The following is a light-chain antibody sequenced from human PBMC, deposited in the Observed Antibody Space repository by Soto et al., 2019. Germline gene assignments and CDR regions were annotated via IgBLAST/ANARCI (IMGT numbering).Light chain of an antibody. Sequence: IQLTQSPSSLSASVGDRVSITCRASQDIKTYLAWYQQKQGKAPKLLISGTFTLQSGVPSRFNGSGSGTDFTLTISRLQPEDFATYYCQQRSNWPLTFGQGTKVEIK. CDR1: QDIKTY. J-gene: IGKJ1*01. V-gene: IGKV1-9*01. CDR3: QQRSNWPLT. CDR2: GTF.